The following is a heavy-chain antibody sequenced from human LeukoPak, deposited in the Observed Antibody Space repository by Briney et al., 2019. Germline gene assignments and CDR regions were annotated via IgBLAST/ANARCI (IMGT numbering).Heavy chain of an antibody. CDR3: ARDRGPFDY. CDR1: GGSISSYY. D-gene: IGHD3-10*01. CDR2: IYYSGST. Sequence: SETLSLTCTVSGGSISSYYWSWIRQPPGKGLEWIGYIYYSGSTNYNPSLKSRVTISVDTSKNQFSLKLSSVTAADTAVYYCARDRGPFDYWGQGTLVTVSS. J-gene: IGHJ4*02. V-gene: IGHV4-59*01.